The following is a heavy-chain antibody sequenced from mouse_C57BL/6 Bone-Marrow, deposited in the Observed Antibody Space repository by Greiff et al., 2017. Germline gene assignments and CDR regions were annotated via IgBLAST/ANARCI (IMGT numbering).Heavy chain of an antibody. CDR3: ARRYYGSPYYFDY. D-gene: IGHD1-1*01. CDR2: IYPRSGNT. V-gene: IGHV1-81*01. CDR1: GYTFTSYG. J-gene: IGHJ2*01. Sequence: VQLQQSGAELARPGASVKLSCKASGYTFTSYGISWVKQRTGQGLEWIGEIYPRSGNTYYNEKFKGKATLTADKSSSTAYMELRSLISEDSAVYFCARRYYGSPYYFDYWGQGTTLTVSS.